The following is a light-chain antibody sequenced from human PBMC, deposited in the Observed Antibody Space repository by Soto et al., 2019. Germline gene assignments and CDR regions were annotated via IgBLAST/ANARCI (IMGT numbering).Light chain of an antibody. V-gene: IGKV1-9*01. CDR3: QQLRMHPTT. CDR2: AAS. J-gene: IGKJ4*01. CDR1: QDIAIY. Sequence: IQLNKSLASLSASVGDRVTITCRASQDIAIYLAWYQQKPGEAPKLLIYAASTLYGGVPSRFSGSGSGTDFALTITSLQAEDFATYYCQQLRMHPTTFGGGTKVDIK.